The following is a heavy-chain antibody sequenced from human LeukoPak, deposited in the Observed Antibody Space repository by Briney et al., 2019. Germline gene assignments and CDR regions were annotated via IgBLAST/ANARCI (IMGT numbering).Heavy chain of an antibody. J-gene: IGHJ4*02. V-gene: IGHV3-7*01. CDR1: GFTFSDYW. CDR2: IKQDGSEK. CDR3: ARGFPVDY. Sequence: GGSLRLSCVASGFTFSDYWMTWVRQAPGKGLEWVANIKQDGSEKYYVDSVKGRFTISRDNAKNSLYLQMNTLRAEDTAVYYCARGFPVDYWGQGTLVTVSS. D-gene: IGHD2-21*01.